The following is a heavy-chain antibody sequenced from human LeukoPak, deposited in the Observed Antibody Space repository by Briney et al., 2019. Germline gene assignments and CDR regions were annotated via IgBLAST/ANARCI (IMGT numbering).Heavy chain of an antibody. CDR3: APSYGPDHYYGMDV. Sequence: ASVKVSCKASGYTFTSYAMHWVRQAPGQRLEWMGWINAGNGNTKYSQKFQGRVTITRDTSASTAYMELSSLRSEDTAVYYCAPSYGPDHYYGMDVWGQGTTVTVSS. D-gene: IGHD5-18*01. CDR1: GYTFTSYA. CDR2: INAGNGNT. J-gene: IGHJ6*02. V-gene: IGHV1-3*01.